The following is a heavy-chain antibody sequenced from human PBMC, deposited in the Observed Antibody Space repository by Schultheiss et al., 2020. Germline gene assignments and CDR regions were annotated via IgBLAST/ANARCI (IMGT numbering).Heavy chain of an antibody. D-gene: IGHD6-13*01. CDR3: ARGPGTFDY. J-gene: IGHJ4*02. CDR2: IYSGGST. Sequence: GGSLRLSCAASGFTFSNAWMSWVRQAPGKGLEWVSVIYSGGSTYYADSVKGRFTISRDNSKNTLYLQMNSLRAEDTAVYYCARGPGTFDYWGQGTLVTVSS. V-gene: IGHV3-53*01. CDR1: GFTFSNAW.